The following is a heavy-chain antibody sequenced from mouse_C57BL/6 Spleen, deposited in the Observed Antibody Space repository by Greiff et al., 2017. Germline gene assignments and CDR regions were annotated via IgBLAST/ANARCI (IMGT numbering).Heavy chain of an antibody. Sequence: QVQLQQSGAELVRPGASVTLSCKASGYTFTDYEMHWVKQTPVHGLEWIGAIDPETGGTAYNQKFKGKAILTADKSSSTAYMELRSLTSEDSAVYYCTKAYYSNLTPFAYWGQGTLVTVSA. D-gene: IGHD2-5*01. CDR1: GYTFTDYE. CDR2: IDPETGGT. V-gene: IGHV1-15*01. CDR3: TKAYYSNLTPFAY. J-gene: IGHJ3*01.